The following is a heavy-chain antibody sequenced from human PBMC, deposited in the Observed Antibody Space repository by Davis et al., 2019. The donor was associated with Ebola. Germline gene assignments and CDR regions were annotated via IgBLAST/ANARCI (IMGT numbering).Heavy chain of an antibody. V-gene: IGHV1-46*01. CDR2: INPSGGST. CDR1: GYTFTSYY. Sequence: AASVKVSCKASGYTFTSYYMHWVRQAPGQGLEWMGIINPSGGSTSYAQKFQGRVTMTRDTPTSTVYMELSSLRAEDTAVYYCARDRCSSTSCPLVYYYYYGMDVWGQGTTVTVSS. D-gene: IGHD2-2*01. CDR3: ARDRCSSTSCPLVYYYYYGMDV. J-gene: IGHJ6*02.